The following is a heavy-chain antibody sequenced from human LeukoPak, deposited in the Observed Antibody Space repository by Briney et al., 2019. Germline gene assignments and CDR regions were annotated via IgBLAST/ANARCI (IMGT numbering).Heavy chain of an antibody. Sequence: PSETLSLTCTVSGGSISSYYWSWIRQPPGKGLEWIGYIYYSGSTNYNPSLKSRVTISVDTSKNQFSLKLSSVTAAGTAVYYCARNVFRWGASDIWGQGTMVTVSS. CDR2: IYYSGST. CDR3: ARNVFRWGASDI. V-gene: IGHV4-59*01. D-gene: IGHD7-27*01. J-gene: IGHJ3*02. CDR1: GGSISSYY.